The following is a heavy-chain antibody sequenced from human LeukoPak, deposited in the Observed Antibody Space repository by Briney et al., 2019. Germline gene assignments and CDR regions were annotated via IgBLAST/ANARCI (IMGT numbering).Heavy chain of an antibody. Sequence: GSLILSCAASGFTFSSYTMHWVRQAPGKGLEYVSAISTNGGSTSYANSVKGRFTISRDNSKNTLYLQMGSLRAEDLAVYYCARNIAVAGDDYWSRGTLVTVSS. CDR3: ARNIAVAGDDY. V-gene: IGHV3-64*01. J-gene: IGHJ4*02. D-gene: IGHD6-13*01. CDR1: GFTFSSYT. CDR2: ISTNGGST.